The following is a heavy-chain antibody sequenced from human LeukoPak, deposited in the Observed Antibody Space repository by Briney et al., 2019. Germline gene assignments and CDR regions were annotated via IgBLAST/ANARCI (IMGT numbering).Heavy chain of an antibody. V-gene: IGHV4-4*09. D-gene: IGHD3-10*01. CDR1: AGSIGGFY. CDR2: MYSSGST. CDR3: ARSRSGTYGSFDP. J-gene: IGHJ5*02. Sequence: SATPSPTSTVSAGSIGGFYWTWFRQPPGTGLEWIGFMYSSGSTSYNPSLRSRVSMSLDTSRNQFSLRLSSLTAADTAIYYCARSRSGTYGSFDPWGQGALVTVCS.